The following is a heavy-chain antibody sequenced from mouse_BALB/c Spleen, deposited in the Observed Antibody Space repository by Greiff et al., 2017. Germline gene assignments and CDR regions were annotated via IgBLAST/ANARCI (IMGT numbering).Heavy chain of an antibody. Sequence: VQRVESGPELVKPGASVRISCKASGYTFTSYYIHWVKQRPGQGLEWIGWIYPGNVNTKYNEKFKGKATLTADKSSSTAYMQLSSLTSEDSAVYFCARSENWYYAMDYWGQGTSVTVSS. CDR3: ARSENWYYAMDY. D-gene: IGHD4-1*01. V-gene: IGHV1S56*01. CDR2: IYPGNVNT. CDR1: GYTFTSYY. J-gene: IGHJ4*01.